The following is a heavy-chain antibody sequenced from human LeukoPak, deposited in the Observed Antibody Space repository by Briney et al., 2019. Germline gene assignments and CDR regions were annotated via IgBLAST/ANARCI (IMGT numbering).Heavy chain of an antibody. CDR3: AKHLPGIAVAGTPGDY. V-gene: IGHV3-23*01. D-gene: IGHD6-19*01. CDR1: GFTFSSYA. Sequence: GGSLRLSCAASGFTFSSYAMSWVRQAPGKGLEWVSAISGSGGSTYYADSVKGRFTISRDNSKNTLYLQMISLRAEDTAVYYCAKHLPGIAVAGTPGDYWGQGTLVTVSS. J-gene: IGHJ4*02. CDR2: ISGSGGST.